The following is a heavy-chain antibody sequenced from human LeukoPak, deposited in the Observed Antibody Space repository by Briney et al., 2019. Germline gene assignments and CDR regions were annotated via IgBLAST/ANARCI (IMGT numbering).Heavy chain of an antibody. J-gene: IGHJ6*03. D-gene: IGHD6-13*01. CDR3: ARLSSSWYYYYYMDV. Sequence: GGSLRLSCAASGFTFSDYYMSWVRQAPGKGLEWVSAISGSGGSTYYADSVKGRFTISRDNSKNTLYLQMNSLRAEDTALYYCARLSSSWYYYYYMDVWGKGTTVTVSS. V-gene: IGHV3-23*01. CDR1: GFTFSDYY. CDR2: ISGSGGST.